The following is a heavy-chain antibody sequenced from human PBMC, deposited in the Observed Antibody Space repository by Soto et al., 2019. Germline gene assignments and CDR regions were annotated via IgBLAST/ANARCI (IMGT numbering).Heavy chain of an antibody. CDR3: ASVSSDYYGMDV. D-gene: IGHD6-19*01. CDR1: GYTFTSYA. V-gene: IGHV1-3*01. CDR2: INAGNGNT. Sequence: ASVKVSCKASGYTFTSYAIHWLRQAPGQRLEWMGWINAGNGNTKYSQKLQGRVTITRDTSASTTYMELSSLRSEDTAVYYCASVSSDYYGMDVWGQGTTVTVSS. J-gene: IGHJ6*02.